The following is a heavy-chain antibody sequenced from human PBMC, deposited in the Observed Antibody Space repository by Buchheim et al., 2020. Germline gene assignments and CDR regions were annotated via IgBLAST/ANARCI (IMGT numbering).Heavy chain of an antibody. CDR3: ARKKGTYYYYYGMDV. CDR1: GGSISSSSYY. V-gene: IGHV4-39*01. Sequence: QLQLQESGPGLVKPSETLSLTCTVSGGSISSSSYYWGWIRQPPGKGLEWIGSIYYSGITYYNPSLKSRVPQSVDPSKNQFSLKLSSVTAADTAVYYCARKKGTYYYYYGMDVWGQGTT. CDR2: IYYSGIT. D-gene: IGHD3-10*01. J-gene: IGHJ6*02.